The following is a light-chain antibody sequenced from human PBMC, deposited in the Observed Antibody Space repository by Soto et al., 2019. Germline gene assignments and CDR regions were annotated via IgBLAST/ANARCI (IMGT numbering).Light chain of an antibody. Sequence: GDRVTITCRASQTISTWMAWYQQKPGKAPRLLIYAASSLQSGVPSGFSGSGSGTDFTLTISSLQPEDFATYYCQQSHSAPWTFGQGTKVDIK. J-gene: IGKJ1*01. CDR1: QTISTW. CDR2: AAS. V-gene: IGKV1-39*01. CDR3: QQSHSAPWT.